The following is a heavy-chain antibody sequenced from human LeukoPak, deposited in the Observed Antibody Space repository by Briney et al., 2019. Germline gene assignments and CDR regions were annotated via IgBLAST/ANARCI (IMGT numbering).Heavy chain of an antibody. J-gene: IGHJ4*02. Sequence: GGSLRLSCAASGFTFSDYYMSWIRQAPGKGLEWVSYISSRGNTIYYADSVKGRFTISRDNAKNSLYLQMNSLRADDTAVYYCAKGGYCSSTSCPYDYWGQGTLVTVSS. D-gene: IGHD2-2*01. CDR2: ISSRGNTI. CDR3: AKGGYCSSTSCPYDY. V-gene: IGHV3-11*01. CDR1: GFTFSDYY.